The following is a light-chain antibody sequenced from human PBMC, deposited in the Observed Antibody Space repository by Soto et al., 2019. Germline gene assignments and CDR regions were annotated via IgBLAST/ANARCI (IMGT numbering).Light chain of an antibody. CDR3: CSYAGIHIFV. Sequence: QSALTQPRSVSGSPGQSVTISCTGTSSDVGGYNYVTWYQQHSGKAPKLIIYDVNKRPSGVPDRFSGSKSGNTASLIISGLQADDEADYYCCSYAGIHIFVFGTGTKLTVL. J-gene: IGLJ1*01. CDR2: DVN. V-gene: IGLV2-11*01. CDR1: SSDVGGYNY.